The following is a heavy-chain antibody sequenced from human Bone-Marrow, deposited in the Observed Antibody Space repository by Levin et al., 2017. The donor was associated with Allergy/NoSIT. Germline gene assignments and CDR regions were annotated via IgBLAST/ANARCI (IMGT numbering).Heavy chain of an antibody. CDR2: ISGSGGST. Sequence: ASVKVSCAASGFTFSSYAMSWVRQAPGKGLERVSAISGSGGSTYYADSVKGRFTISRDNSKNTLYLQMNSLRAEDTAVYYCAKKTNYDITDYLDYWGQGTLVTVSS. V-gene: IGHV3-23*01. J-gene: IGHJ4*02. CDR1: GFTFSSYA. CDR3: AKKTNYDITDYLDY. D-gene: IGHD3-9*01.